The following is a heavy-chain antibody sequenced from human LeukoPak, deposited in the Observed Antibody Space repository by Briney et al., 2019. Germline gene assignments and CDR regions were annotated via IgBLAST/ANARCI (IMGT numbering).Heavy chain of an antibody. CDR2: IYSGGST. CDR3: ASDTIFGVVTPSYYFDY. Sequence: GGSLRLSCAASGFTVSSNYMSWVRQAPGKGLEWVSVIYSGGSTYYADSVKGRFTISRDNAKNSLYLQMNSLRAEDTAVYYCASDTIFGVVTPSYYFDYWGQGTLVTVSS. V-gene: IGHV3-53*01. CDR1: GFTVSSNY. D-gene: IGHD3-3*01. J-gene: IGHJ4*02.